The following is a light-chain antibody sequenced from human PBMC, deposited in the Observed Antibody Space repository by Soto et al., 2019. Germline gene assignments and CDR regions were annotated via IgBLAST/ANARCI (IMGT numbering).Light chain of an antibody. V-gene: IGLV2-14*01. J-gene: IGLJ2*01. CDR3: SSYTNSSPYVV. Sequence: QSALTQPASVSGSPGQSITISCTGTSSDVGGYNYVSWYQQHPGKAPKLMIYDVSNRPSGVSNRFSGSKSGKMASLTISGLQAEDEADYYCSSYTNSSPYVVFGAGTKLTVL. CDR1: SSDVGGYNY. CDR2: DVS.